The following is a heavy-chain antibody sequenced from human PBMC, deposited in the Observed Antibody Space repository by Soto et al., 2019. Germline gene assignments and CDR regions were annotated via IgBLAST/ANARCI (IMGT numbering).Heavy chain of an antibody. CDR1: GFSLTTRQVG. D-gene: IGHD3-16*02. CDR3: AHLMITYGGVIADDAFDV. V-gene: IGHV2-5*02. CDR2: IYWDNDK. Sequence: QITLKESGPTLVEPTQTLTLTCTFSGFSLTTRQVGVGWIRQPPGQALEWLAVIYWDNDKLYSPSLERRLTITKDTSKNQVVLTMTNMDPIDTATYYCAHLMITYGGVIADDAFDVWGQGTMVTVSS. J-gene: IGHJ3*01.